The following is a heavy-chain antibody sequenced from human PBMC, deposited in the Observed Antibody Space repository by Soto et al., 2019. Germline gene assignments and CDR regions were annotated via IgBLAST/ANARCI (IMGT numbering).Heavy chain of an antibody. D-gene: IGHD3-22*01. CDR2: FRVCGEST. Sequence: PGASLRPSFPSSGFTFSIYAMSWVRQAPGKGLVCGLYFRVCGESTYYAASVKGRFTISRDNSKSTLYLQMNSLQTEDTAVYFCTTAGTWYYYDASGVFLSDYWGQGALVTVSS. CDR3: TTAGTWYYYDASGVFLSDY. CDR1: GFTFSIYA. V-gene: IGHV3-23*01. J-gene: IGHJ4*02.